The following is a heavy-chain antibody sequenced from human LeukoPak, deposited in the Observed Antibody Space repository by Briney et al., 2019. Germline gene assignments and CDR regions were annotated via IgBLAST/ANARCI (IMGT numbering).Heavy chain of an antibody. CDR1: GYSISSGYY. CDR3: ARGAAAHRPKWAVGY. D-gene: IGHD6-13*01. CDR2: IYHSGST. Sequence: SETLSLTCTVSGYSISSGYYWGWIRQPPGKGLEWIGSIYHSGSTYYNPSLKSRVTISVDTSKNQFSLKLSSVTAADTAVYYCARGAAAHRPKWAVGYWGQGTLVTVSS. V-gene: IGHV4-38-2*02. J-gene: IGHJ4*02.